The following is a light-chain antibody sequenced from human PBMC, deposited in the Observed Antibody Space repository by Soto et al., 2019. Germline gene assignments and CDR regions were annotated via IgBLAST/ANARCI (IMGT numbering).Light chain of an antibody. V-gene: IGLV2-23*01. J-gene: IGLJ3*02. Sequence: ALTQPASVSGSPGQSITISCTGTSSDVGRYNFVSWYQQHPGKAPKVMIYEGTKRPSGVSNRFSGSKSGNTASLTISGIQAEDEADYYCCSYAGSSTWMFGGGTKLTVL. CDR2: EGT. CDR3: CSYAGSSTWM. CDR1: SSDVGRYNF.